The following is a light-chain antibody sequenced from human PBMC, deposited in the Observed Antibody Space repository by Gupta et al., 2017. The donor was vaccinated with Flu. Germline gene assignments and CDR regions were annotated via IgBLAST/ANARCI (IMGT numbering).Light chain of an antibody. V-gene: IGKV3-11*01. CDR1: QSVGTY. Sequence: EIVLTQSPATLSLSPGERATLSCRASQSVGTYLAWYQQKPGQTPRLLIYDASNRATGIPARFSGSGSGTDFPLTISSLEPEDFAVYYCQKCWNWPAYTFGQGTRLEIK. J-gene: IGKJ2*01. CDR3: QKCWNWPAYT. CDR2: DAS.